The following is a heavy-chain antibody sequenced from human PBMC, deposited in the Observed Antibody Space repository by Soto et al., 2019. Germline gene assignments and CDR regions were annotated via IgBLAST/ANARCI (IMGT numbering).Heavy chain of an antibody. Sequence: SETLSLTCTVSGGSISSGGYYWSWIRQHPGKGLEWIGYIYYSGSTYYNPSLKSRVTISVDTSKNQFSLKLSSVTAADTAVYYCARARPAASNWFDPWGQGTLVTVSS. CDR2: IYYSGST. CDR1: GGSISSGGYY. V-gene: IGHV4-31*03. CDR3: ARARPAASNWFDP. D-gene: IGHD2-2*01. J-gene: IGHJ5*02.